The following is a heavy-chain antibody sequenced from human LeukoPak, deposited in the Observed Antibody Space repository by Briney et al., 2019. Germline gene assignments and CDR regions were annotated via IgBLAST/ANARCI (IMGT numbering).Heavy chain of an antibody. D-gene: IGHD1-26*01. CDR1: GYTFTGYY. J-gene: IGHJ4*02. V-gene: IGHV1-2*02. Sequence: ASVKVSCKTSGYTFTGYYMHWVRQAPGHGLEWMGWINPNTGGTNYALRFQGRVTMTRDTSISTAYMELSRLRSDDTAVYYCARELRYSGSYRLLDYWGRGTQVIVSS. CDR3: ARELRYSGSYRLLDY. CDR2: INPNTGGT.